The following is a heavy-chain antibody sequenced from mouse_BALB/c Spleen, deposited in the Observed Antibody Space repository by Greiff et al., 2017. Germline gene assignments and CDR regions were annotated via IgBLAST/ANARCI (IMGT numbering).Heavy chain of an antibody. V-gene: IGHV5-6-5*01. J-gene: IGHJ2*01. D-gene: IGHD2-4*01. CDR1: GFTFSSYA. CDR3: ARGRVYYDYDERDY. Sequence: EVQLVESGGGLVKPGGSLKLSCAASGFTFSSYAMSWVRQTPEKRLEWVASISSGGSTYYPDSVKGRFTISRDNARNILYLQMSSLRSEDTAMYYCARGRVYYDYDERDYWGQGTTLTVSS. CDR2: ISSGGST.